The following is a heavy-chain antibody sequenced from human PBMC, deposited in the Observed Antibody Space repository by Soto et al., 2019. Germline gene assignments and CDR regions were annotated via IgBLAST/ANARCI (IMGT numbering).Heavy chain of an antibody. Sequence: PSETLSLTCTVSGGSISSGDYYWSWIRQPPGKGLEWIGYIYYSGSTNYNPSLKSRVTISVDTSKNQFSLKLSSVTAADTAVYYCASLMEYSSSWSLDYGMDVWGQGTTVTVSS. V-gene: IGHV4-30-4*01. CDR2: IYYSGST. D-gene: IGHD6-13*01. J-gene: IGHJ6*02. CDR3: ASLMEYSSSWSLDYGMDV. CDR1: GGSISSGDYY.